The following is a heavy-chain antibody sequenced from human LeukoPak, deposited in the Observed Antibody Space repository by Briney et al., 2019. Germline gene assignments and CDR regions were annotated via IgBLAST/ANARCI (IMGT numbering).Heavy chain of an antibody. J-gene: IGHJ3*02. Sequence: ASVKVSCKVSGYTLTELSIHWVRQAPGKGPECMGGFDPEDGEAIYAQKFQGRVTMTEDTSTDTAYMELSSLRSEDTAVYYCAARRGIAVAGPGAFDIWSQGTMVTVS. V-gene: IGHV1-24*01. CDR1: GYTLTELS. CDR2: FDPEDGEA. D-gene: IGHD6-19*01. CDR3: AARRGIAVAGPGAFDI.